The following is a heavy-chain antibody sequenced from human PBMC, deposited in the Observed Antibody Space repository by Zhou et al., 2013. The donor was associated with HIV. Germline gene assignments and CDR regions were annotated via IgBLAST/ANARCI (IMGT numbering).Heavy chain of an antibody. V-gene: IGHV1-2*02. J-gene: IGHJ4*02. D-gene: IGHD6-13*01. Sequence: QVQLIQSGAEVKPPGTSVKVSCKASGYTFTGYYMHWVRQAPGQGLEWMGWINPNRGDTNYAQKFQGRVTMTRDTSDTTAYMDLSRLTSDDTAVYYCARGDSSVRFYYWGQGTLITVSS. CDR1: GYTFTGYY. CDR3: ARGDSSVRFYY. CDR2: INPNRGDT.